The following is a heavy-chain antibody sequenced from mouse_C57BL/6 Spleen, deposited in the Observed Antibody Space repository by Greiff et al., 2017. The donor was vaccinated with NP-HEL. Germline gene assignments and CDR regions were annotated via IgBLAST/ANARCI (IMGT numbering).Heavy chain of an antibody. J-gene: IGHJ3*01. Sequence: VQLQQSGPGLVQPSQSLSITCTVSGFSLTSYGVHWVRQSPGKGLEWLGVIWSGGSTDYNAAFISRLSISKDNSKSQVFFKMNSLQADDTAIYYCARIYYGNYEFAYWGQGTLVTVSA. CDR2: IWSGGST. CDR1: GFSLTSYG. D-gene: IGHD2-1*01. V-gene: IGHV2-2*01. CDR3: ARIYYGNYEFAY.